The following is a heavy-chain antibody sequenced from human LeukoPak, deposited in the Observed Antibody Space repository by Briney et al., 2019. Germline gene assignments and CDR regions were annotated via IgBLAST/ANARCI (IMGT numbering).Heavy chain of an antibody. CDR1: GFTFSSYW. V-gene: IGHV3-21*01. Sequence: GGSLRLSCAASGFTFSSYWMSWVRQAPGKGLEWVSSISSSSSYIYYADSVKGRFTISRDNAKNSLYLQMNSLRAEDTAVYYCARDSSGSQFDYWGQGTLVTVSS. CDR3: ARDSSGSQFDY. D-gene: IGHD3-10*01. CDR2: ISSSSSYI. J-gene: IGHJ4*02.